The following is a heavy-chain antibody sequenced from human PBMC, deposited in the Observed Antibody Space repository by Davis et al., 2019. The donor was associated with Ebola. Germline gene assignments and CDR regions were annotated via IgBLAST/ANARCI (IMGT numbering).Heavy chain of an antibody. V-gene: IGHV4-59*01. J-gene: IGHJ5*02. Sequence: ESLKISCAASGFTFSSYWMSWIRQPPGKGLEWIGYIYYSGSTNYNPSLKSRVTISVDTSKNQFSLKLSSVTAADTAVYYCARVDYDFWSGYYTGSWFDPWGQGTLVTVSS. CDR1: GFTFSSYW. D-gene: IGHD3-3*01. CDR2: IYYSGST. CDR3: ARVDYDFWSGYYTGSWFDP.